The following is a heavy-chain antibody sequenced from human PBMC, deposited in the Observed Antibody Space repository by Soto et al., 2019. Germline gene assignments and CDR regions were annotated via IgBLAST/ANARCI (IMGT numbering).Heavy chain of an antibody. J-gene: IGHJ6*02. Sequence: KTSETLSLTCAVYGGSFSGYYWSWIRQPPGKGLEWIGEINHSGSTNYNPSLKSRVTISVDTSKNQFSLKLSSVTAADTAVYYCARVGSIAAHPSTYYYYGMDVWGQGTTVTVYS. CDR2: INHSGST. V-gene: IGHV4-34*01. D-gene: IGHD6-6*01. CDR3: ARVGSIAAHPSTYYYYGMDV. CDR1: GGSFSGYY.